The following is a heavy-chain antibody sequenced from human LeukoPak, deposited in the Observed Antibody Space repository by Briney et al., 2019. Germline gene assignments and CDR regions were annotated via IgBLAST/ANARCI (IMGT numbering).Heavy chain of an antibody. D-gene: IGHD3-22*01. CDR1: GFTFSSYS. CDR2: ISSSSSYI. CDR3: ARENYYESSGYYPNNYYYGMDV. Sequence: GGSLRLSCAASGFTFSSYSMNWVRQAPGTGLGWVSSISSSSSYIYYADSVKGRFTISRDNAKNSLYLQMNSLRAEDTAVYYCARENYYESSGYYPNNYYYGMDVWGQGTTVTVSS. J-gene: IGHJ6*02. V-gene: IGHV3-21*01.